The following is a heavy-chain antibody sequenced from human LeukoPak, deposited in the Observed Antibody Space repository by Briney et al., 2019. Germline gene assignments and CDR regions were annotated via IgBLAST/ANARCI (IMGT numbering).Heavy chain of an antibody. CDR3: AGMGKYYDFWSGGAFDI. Sequence: SETLSLTCTVSGYSISSGYYWGWIRQPPGKGLEWIGSIYHSGSTYYNPSLKSRVTISVDTSKNQFSLKLSSVTAADTAVYYCAGMGKYYDFWSGGAFDIWGQGTMVTVSS. V-gene: IGHV4-38-2*02. CDR1: GYSISSGYY. J-gene: IGHJ3*02. CDR2: IYHSGST. D-gene: IGHD3-3*01.